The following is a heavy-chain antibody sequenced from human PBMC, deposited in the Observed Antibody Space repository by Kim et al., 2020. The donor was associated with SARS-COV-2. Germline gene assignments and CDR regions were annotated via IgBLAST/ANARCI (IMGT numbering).Heavy chain of an antibody. CDR1: GFTFRNYA. V-gene: IGHV3-30*01. D-gene: IGHD2-15*01. CDR2: XSYDGTNK. Sequence: GGSLRLSCAASGFTFRNYALHWVRQAPGKGPXWVSVXSYDGTNKYYADSVKGRXXXSRXXXKDXXXLXXXSLXXXDTAXXYXXXDLXXXLAXXXFXXXDVXXXGTXXXVS. CDR3: XXDLXXXLAXXXFXXXDV. J-gene: IGHJ6*01.